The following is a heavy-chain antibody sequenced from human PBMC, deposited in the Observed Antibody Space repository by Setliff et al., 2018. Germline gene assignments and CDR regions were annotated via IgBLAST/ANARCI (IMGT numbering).Heavy chain of an antibody. Sequence: SETLSLTCAVSGYSISSGCYWGWIRQPPGKGLEWIGSIYHSGSTYYNPSLKSRVTISVDTSKNQFSLKLSSVTAADTAVYYCARQPEGGYYDSSGYYGMAPYYFDYGGQGTLVTVSS. CDR2: IYHSGST. CDR3: ARQPEGGYYDSSGYYGMAPYYFDY. CDR1: GYSISSGCY. D-gene: IGHD3-22*01. J-gene: IGHJ4*02. V-gene: IGHV4-38-2*01.